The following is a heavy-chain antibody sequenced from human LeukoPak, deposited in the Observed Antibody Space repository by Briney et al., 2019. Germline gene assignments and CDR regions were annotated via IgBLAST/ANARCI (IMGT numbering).Heavy chain of an antibody. CDR1: GGSISSYY. J-gene: IGHJ3*02. CDR3: ARDKDSGSYFSAFDI. Sequence: SETLSLTCTVSGGSISSYYWSWIRQPPGKGLEWIGYIYYSGSTNYNPSLKSRVTISVDTSKNQFSLKLSSVTAADTAVYYCARDKDSGSYFSAFDIWGQGKMVTVS. CDR2: IYYSGST. V-gene: IGHV4-59*01. D-gene: IGHD1-26*01.